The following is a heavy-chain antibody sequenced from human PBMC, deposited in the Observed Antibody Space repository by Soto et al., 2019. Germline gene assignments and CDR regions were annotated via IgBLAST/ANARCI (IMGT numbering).Heavy chain of an antibody. V-gene: IGHV4-39*01. CDR2: MHTSGGI. J-gene: IGHJ4*02. Sequence: SESLSLTCTVSGAPITSNDYFWAWLRQPPGRGLEFIASMHTSGGIYHASSLKSRATMSLDTSRNQFSLKLRSVTAADTATYFCAGIVLGATRPSDVDHWGQGTLVTVSS. D-gene: IGHD2-21*01. CDR1: GAPITSNDYF. CDR3: AGIVLGATRPSDVDH.